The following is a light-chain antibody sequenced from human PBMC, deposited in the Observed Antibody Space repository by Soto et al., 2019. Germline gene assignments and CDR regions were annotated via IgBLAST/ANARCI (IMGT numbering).Light chain of an antibody. CDR1: QSVGPY. J-gene: IGKJ2*01. Sequence: EIVLTQSPATLSLSPGERATLSCRASQSVGPYLAWYQQKPDQPPKLLIYDASNRATGIATRFSGSGSGTDFTLTISSLDPEDFAIYSCQKYNNWPCTFGQGNKLEIK. CDR2: DAS. V-gene: IGKV3-11*01. CDR3: QKYNNWPCT.